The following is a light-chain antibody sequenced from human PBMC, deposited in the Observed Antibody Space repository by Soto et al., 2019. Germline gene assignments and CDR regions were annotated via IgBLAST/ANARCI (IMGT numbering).Light chain of an antibody. J-gene: IGKJ1*01. CDR2: GAS. CDR1: QSVSSSY. V-gene: IGKV3-20*01. Sequence: EIVLTQSPGTLSLSPGGRATLSCRASQSVSSSYLAWYQQRPGQAPRLLIYGASSRATGIPDRFSGSGSGTDFTLTISRLEPEDFSVYYCQQRGTFGQGTKEEI. CDR3: QQRGT.